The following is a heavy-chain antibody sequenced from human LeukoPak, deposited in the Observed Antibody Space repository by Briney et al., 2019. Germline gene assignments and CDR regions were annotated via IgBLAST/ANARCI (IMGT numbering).Heavy chain of an antibody. CDR1: GFTFDDYA. V-gene: IGHV3-20*04. J-gene: IGHJ4*02. D-gene: IGHD3-10*01. CDR3: ARFTMVRGAAGY. CDR2: ITWNGGST. Sequence: GGSLRLSCAASGFTFDDYAMSWVRQAPGKGLQWVSGITWNGGSTAYADSVKGRFTISRDNAKNTLYLQMNSLRAEDTAVYYCARFTMVRGAAGYWGQGTLVTVSS.